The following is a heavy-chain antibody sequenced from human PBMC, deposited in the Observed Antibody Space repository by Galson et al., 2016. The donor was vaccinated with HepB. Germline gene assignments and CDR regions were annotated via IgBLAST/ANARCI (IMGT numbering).Heavy chain of an antibody. Sequence: SETLSLTCTVSGDSISSTSYYWGWIRQPPGKGLEWIANLHHSGNTYYNPSLKSRVAMPVDTSKNQFSLKLSSVTAADTAVYYCARLQLPWVYYDDGMDVWGHGTTVIVSS. CDR2: LHHSGNT. J-gene: IGHJ6*02. CDR3: ARLQLPWVYYDDGMDV. CDR1: GDSISSTSYY. V-gene: IGHV4-39*01. D-gene: IGHD6-6*01.